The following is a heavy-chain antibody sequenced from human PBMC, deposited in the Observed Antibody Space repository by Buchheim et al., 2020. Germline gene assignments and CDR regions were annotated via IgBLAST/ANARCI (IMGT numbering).Heavy chain of an antibody. CDR3: AKAVVPAAIGVGY. CDR1: GFTFSSYG. Sequence: QVQLVESGGGVVQPGRSLRLSCAASGFTFSSYGMHWVRQAPGKGLEWVAVISYDGSNKYYADSVKGRFTISRDNSKKTLYLQMNSLRAEDTAVYYCAKAVVPAAIGVGYWGQGTL. D-gene: IGHD2-2*01. CDR2: ISYDGSNK. J-gene: IGHJ4*02. V-gene: IGHV3-30*18.